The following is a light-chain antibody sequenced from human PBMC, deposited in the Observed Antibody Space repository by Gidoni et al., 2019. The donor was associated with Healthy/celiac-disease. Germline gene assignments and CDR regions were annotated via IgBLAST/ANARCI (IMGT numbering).Light chain of an antibody. J-gene: IGKJ1*01. Sequence: DIQMTQSPSSLSASVGDRVTITCRASQSISSYLNWYQQKPGKAPKLLIYAASSLQSGVPSRFSGSGSGTYFTLTISILQPEDFATYYFQQSYSTPPTFGQGTKVEIK. CDR2: AAS. CDR1: QSISSY. CDR3: QQSYSTPPT. V-gene: IGKV1-39*01.